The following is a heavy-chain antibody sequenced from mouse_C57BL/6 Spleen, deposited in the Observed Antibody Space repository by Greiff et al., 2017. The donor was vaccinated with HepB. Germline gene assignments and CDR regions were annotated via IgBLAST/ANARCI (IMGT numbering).Heavy chain of an antibody. CDR2: ISDGGSYT. J-gene: IGHJ1*03. D-gene: IGHD1-1*01. Sequence: EVKLVESGGGLVKPGGSLKLSCAASGFTFSSYAMSWVRQTPEKRLEWVATISDGGSYTYYPDNVKGRFTISRDNAKNNLYLQMSHLKSEDTAMYYCARDFGYYYGSSYYWYFDVWGTGTTVTVSS. CDR1: GFTFSSYA. CDR3: ARDFGYYYGSSYYWYFDV. V-gene: IGHV5-4*01.